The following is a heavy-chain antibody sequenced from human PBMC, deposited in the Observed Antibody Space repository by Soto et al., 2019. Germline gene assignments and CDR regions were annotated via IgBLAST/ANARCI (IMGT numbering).Heavy chain of an antibody. CDR1: GFTFSSYG. D-gene: IGHD3-9*01. CDR3: SKEGQYYDILTGYRSYYGMDV. CDR2: ISYDGSNK. J-gene: IGHJ6*02. V-gene: IGHV3-30*18. Sequence: QVQLVESGGGVVQPGRSLRLSCAASGFTFSSYGMHWVRQAPGKGLEWVADISYDGSNKYYADSVKGRFPISRDNSKNTLYLQMNSLRAEDTAVYYCSKEGQYYDILTGYRSYYGMDVWGQGTTVTVSS.